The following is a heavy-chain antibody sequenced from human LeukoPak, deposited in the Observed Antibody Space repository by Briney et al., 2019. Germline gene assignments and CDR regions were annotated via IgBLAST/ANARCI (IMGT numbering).Heavy chain of an antibody. Sequence: PSETLSLTCAVYGGSFSGYYWSWIRQPPGKGLEWIGEINHSGSTNYNPSLKSRVTISVDTSKNQFSLKLSSVTAADTAVYYCARGQGIVEYSGSTGHWFDPWGQGTLVTVSS. V-gene: IGHV4-34*01. CDR2: INHSGST. D-gene: IGHD6-6*01. CDR1: GGSFSGYY. CDR3: ARGQGIVEYSGSTGHWFDP. J-gene: IGHJ5*02.